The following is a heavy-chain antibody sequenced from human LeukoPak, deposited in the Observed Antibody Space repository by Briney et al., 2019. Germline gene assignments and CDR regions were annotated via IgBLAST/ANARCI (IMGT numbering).Heavy chain of an antibody. V-gene: IGHV4-59*08. J-gene: IGHJ4*02. CDR2: IYYSGST. D-gene: IGHD1-26*01. CDR1: GGSISSYY. CDR3: ARRVVGATAELDY. Sequence: PSETLSLTCTVSGGSISSYYWSWFRQPPGKGLEWIGYIYYSGSTNYNPSLKSRVTISVDTSKNQFSLKLSSVTAADTAVYYCARRVVGATAELDYWGQGTLVTVSS.